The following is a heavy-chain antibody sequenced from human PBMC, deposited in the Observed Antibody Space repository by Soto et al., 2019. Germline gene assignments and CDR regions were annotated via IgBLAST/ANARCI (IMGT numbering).Heavy chain of an antibody. J-gene: IGHJ6*02. Sequence: ASVKVSCKASGYTFTNYDINWVRQAPGQGLEWMGWISTYTGNTNYAQKLQGRVTMTTDTSTSTAYMELRSLRSDDTAVYYCARGYYYGSGRPTPGGMDVWGQGTTVSVSS. CDR2: ISTYTGNT. CDR1: GYTFTNYD. V-gene: IGHV1-18*01. D-gene: IGHD3-10*01. CDR3: ARGYYYGSGRPTPGGMDV.